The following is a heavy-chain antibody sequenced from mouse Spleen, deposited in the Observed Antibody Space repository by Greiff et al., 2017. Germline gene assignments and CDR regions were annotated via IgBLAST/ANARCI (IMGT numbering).Heavy chain of an antibody. Sequence: QVQLKQSGAELVKPGASVKISCKASGYAFSSYWMNWVKQRPGKGLEWIGQIYPGDGDTNYNGKFKGKATLTADKSSSTAYMQLSSLTSEDSAVYYCARWEFHYYDGSYEVYYAMDYWGQGTSVTVSS. CDR3: ARWEFHYYDGSYEVYYAMDY. V-gene: IGHV1-80*01. D-gene: IGHD1-1*01. CDR2: IYPGDGDT. CDR1: GYAFSSYW. J-gene: IGHJ4*01.